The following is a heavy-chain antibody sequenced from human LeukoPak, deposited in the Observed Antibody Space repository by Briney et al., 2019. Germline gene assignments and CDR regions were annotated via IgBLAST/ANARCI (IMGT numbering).Heavy chain of an antibody. J-gene: IGHJ5*02. CDR2: INHSGST. CDR1: GGSFSGYY. D-gene: IGHD6-19*01. Sequence: PSETLSLTCAVYGGSFSGYYWSWIRQPPGKGLEWIGEINHSGSTNYNPSLKSRVTISVDTSKNQFSLKLSSVTAADTAVYYCARGSSIYSSGWYRQGNWFDPWGQGTLVTVSS. V-gene: IGHV4-34*01. CDR3: ARGSSIYSSGWYRQGNWFDP.